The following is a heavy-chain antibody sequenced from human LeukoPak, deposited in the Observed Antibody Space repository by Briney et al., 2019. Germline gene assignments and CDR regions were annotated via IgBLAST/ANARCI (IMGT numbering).Heavy chain of an antibody. CDR1: GFTFSSYE. Sequence: GGSLRLSCAASGFTFSSYEMNWVRQAPGKGLEWVSVIYSGGSTYYADSVKGRVAISRDNSKNTVFLQMSSVRAEDTAVYYCARSYSNHLFGMDVWGQGTTVTVTS. CDR2: IYSGGST. J-gene: IGHJ6*02. CDR3: ARSYSNHLFGMDV. D-gene: IGHD4-11*01. V-gene: IGHV3-66*01.